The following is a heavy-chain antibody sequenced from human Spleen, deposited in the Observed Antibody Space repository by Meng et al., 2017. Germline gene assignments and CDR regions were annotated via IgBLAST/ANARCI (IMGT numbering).Heavy chain of an antibody. V-gene: IGHV4-39*07. J-gene: IGHJ5*02. CDR3: AGGRSYYDSSGFDP. Sequence: SETLSLTCSVSGGSISSSAYYWGWIRQPPGKGLEWIGNIDYSGNTFYNPSLESRVTISVDRSRDQFSLRLNSVTAADTSVYYCAGGRSYYDSSGFDPWGQGTLVTVSS. D-gene: IGHD3-22*01. CDR1: GGSISSSAYY. CDR2: IDYSGNT.